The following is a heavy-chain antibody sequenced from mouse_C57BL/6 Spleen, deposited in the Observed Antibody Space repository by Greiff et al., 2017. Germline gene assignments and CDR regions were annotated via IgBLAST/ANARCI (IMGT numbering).Heavy chain of an antibody. V-gene: IGHV3-6*01. CDR1: GYSITSGYY. CDR2: ISYDGSN. J-gene: IGHJ1*03. Sequence: EVKVEESGPGLVKPSQSLSLTCSVTGYSITSGYYWNWLRQFPGNKLEWMGYISYDGSNNYHPSLKNRISITRDTSKNQFFLKLNSVTTEDTATYYGAREDYDGYYWYFDVWGTGTTVTVSS. D-gene: IGHD2-3*01. CDR3: AREDYDGYYWYFDV.